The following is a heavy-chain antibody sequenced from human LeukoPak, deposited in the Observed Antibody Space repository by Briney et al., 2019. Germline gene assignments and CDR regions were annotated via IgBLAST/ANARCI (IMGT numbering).Heavy chain of an antibody. D-gene: IGHD3-9*01. J-gene: IGHJ4*02. CDR2: ISSSSSTI. CDR3: ARAFTLRYFDWLLYDPSPFDY. V-gene: IGHV3-48*01. CDR1: GFTFSSYS. Sequence: GGSLRLSCAASGFTFSSYSMNWVRQAPGKGLEWVSYISSSSSTIYYADSVKGRFTISRDNAKNSLYLQMNSLRAEDTAVYYCARAFTLRYFDWLLYDPSPFDYWGQGTLVTVSS.